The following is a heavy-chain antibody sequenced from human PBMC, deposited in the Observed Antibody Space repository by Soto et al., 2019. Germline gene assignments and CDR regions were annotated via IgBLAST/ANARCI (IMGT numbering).Heavy chain of an antibody. Sequence: QVQLVHSGTEVKRPGDSVKVYCKASGYTFTGYYVHWVRQAPGQGLEWMGWINPNSGDTYLAQRFQGRVIMNRGTSIGTAYMELRGLTSDDTAEYYCAKGGAIVAAGTRVYLYNAVDVWGQGTTVTVSS. CDR3: AKGGAIVAAGTRVYLYNAVDV. CDR1: GYTFTGYY. CDR2: INPNSGDT. D-gene: IGHD1-26*01. J-gene: IGHJ6*02. V-gene: IGHV1-2*02.